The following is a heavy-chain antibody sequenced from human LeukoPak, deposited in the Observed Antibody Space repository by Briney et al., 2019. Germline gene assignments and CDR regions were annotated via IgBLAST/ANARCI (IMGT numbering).Heavy chain of an antibody. CDR1: GFTFTSSA. V-gene: IGHV1-58*01. Sequence: SVKVSCKASGFTFTSSAVQWVRQARGQRLEWIGWIVVGSGNTNYAQKFQERVTITRDMSTSTAYMELSSLRSEGTAVYYCAASPDYYDSSGYSYYFDYWGQGTLVTVSS. D-gene: IGHD3-22*01. CDR3: AASPDYYDSSGYSYYFDY. CDR2: IVVGSGNT. J-gene: IGHJ4*02.